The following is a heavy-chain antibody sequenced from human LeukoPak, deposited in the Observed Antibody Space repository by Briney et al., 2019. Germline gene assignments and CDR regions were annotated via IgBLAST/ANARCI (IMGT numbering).Heavy chain of an antibody. J-gene: IGHJ4*02. V-gene: IGHV3-64*01. CDR3: ARGGGVTDY. Sequence: EGSLRLSCAASGFTFSSYAVHWVRQAPGKGLEYVSAISSNGGSTYYANSVKGRFTISRDNSKNTLYLQMGSLRAEDMAVYYCARGGGVTDYWGQGTLVTVSS. D-gene: IGHD2-21*02. CDR1: GFTFSSYA. CDR2: ISSNGGST.